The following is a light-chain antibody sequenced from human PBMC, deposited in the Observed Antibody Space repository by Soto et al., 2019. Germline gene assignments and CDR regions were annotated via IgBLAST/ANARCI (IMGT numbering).Light chain of an antibody. V-gene: IGLV1-40*01. J-gene: IGLJ1*01. CDR3: QSFDSSLRAYV. CDR1: SSNIGANYD. Sequence: QSVLTQPPSVSGAPGQRVTISCTGSSSNIGANYDVHWYQHRPGTAPKLLIFGXXXXPSGVPERLSGYKSGNSASLVISGLQAEDEADYYCQSFDSSLRAYVFGSGTKVTVL. CDR2: GXX.